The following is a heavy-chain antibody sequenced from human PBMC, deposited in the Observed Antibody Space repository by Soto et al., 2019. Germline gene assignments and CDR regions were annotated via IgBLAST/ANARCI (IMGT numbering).Heavy chain of an antibody. Sequence: KASETLSLTCTVSGGSISSHYWSWVRQPPGKGLEWIGYIYYSGFTDYNPSLKSRVAISEDTSKNQFSLTLTSVTAADTAVYYCARDQNSSGYLDYWGQGSQVTVSS. J-gene: IGHJ4*02. CDR1: GGSISSHY. CDR3: ARDQNSSGYLDY. V-gene: IGHV4-59*11. CDR2: IYYSGFT. D-gene: IGHD3-22*01.